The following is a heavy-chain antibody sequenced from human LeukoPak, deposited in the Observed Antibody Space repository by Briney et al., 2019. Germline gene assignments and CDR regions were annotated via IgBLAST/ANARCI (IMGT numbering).Heavy chain of an antibody. CDR2: ISYDGSNK. J-gene: IGHJ4*02. D-gene: IGHD5-18*01. CDR3: ASPQDTAMVTSLDY. CDR1: GFTFSSYA. Sequence: GGSLRLSCAASGFTFSSYAMHWVRQAPGKGLEWVAVISYDGSNKYYADSVKGRFTISRDNSKNTLYLRMNSLRAEDTAVYYCASPQDTAMVTSLDYWGQGTLVTVSS. V-gene: IGHV3-30-3*01.